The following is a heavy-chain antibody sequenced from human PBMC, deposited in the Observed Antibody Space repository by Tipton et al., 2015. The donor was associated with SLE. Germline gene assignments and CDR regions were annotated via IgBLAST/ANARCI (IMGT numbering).Heavy chain of an antibody. V-gene: IGHV4-31*03. CDR3: ARKRLPDLDFDL. Sequence: LSLTCTEEGGSISSGGYYWSWIRQHPGKGLEWIGYIYYSGSTYYNPSLKSRVTISIDTSKNQFSLKLSSVTAADTAVYYCARKRLPDLDFDLWGRGTLVTVSS. CDR1: GGSISSGGYY. J-gene: IGHJ2*01. CDR2: IYYSGST. D-gene: IGHD3-16*01.